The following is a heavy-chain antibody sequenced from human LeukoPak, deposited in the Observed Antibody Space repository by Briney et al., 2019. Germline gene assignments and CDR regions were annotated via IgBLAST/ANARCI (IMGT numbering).Heavy chain of an antibody. J-gene: IGHJ6*03. CDR2: IIPIFGTA. CDR1: GGTFSSYA. Sequence: SVKVSCKSSGGTFSSYAISWVRQAPGQGLEWMGGIIPIFGTANYAQKFQGRVTITTDESTSTAYMELSSLRSEDTAVYYCARCRLVVNYYYYMDVWGKGTTVTVSS. V-gene: IGHV1-69*05. CDR3: ARCRLVVNYYYYMDV. D-gene: IGHD2-8*02.